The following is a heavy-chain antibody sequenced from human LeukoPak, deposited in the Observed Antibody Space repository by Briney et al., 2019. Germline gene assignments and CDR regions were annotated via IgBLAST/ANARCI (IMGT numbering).Heavy chain of an antibody. CDR2: VSSSSSYI. V-gene: IGHV3-21*04. Sequence: PGGSLRLSCAASGFTFSSYSMNWVRQAPGKGLEWVSSVSSSSSYIYSADSVKGRFTISRDNSKNTLYLQMNSLRAEDTAVYYCAKDRQAHDLWGRGTLVTVSS. J-gene: IGHJ2*01. CDR3: AKDRQAHDL. CDR1: GFTFSSYS.